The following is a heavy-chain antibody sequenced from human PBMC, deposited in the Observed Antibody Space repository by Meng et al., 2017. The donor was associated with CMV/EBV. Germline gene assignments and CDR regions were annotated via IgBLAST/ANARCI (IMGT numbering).Heavy chain of an antibody. J-gene: IGHJ2*01. CDR3: AREGVIYWYFDL. CDR1: GFTFSSYW. D-gene: IGHD3-10*01. Sequence: VQLVGAGGGLVQPGGSMRLSCAASGFTFSSYWMSWVRQAPGKGLEWVANIKQDGSEKYYVDSVKGRFTISRDNAKNSMYLQMNSLRAEDTAVYYCAREGVIYWYFDLWGRGTLVTVSS. CDR2: IKQDGSEK. V-gene: IGHV3-7*01.